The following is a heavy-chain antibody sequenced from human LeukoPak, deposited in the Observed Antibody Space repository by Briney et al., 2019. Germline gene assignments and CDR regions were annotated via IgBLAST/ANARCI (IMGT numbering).Heavy chain of an antibody. Sequence: PSETLSLTCSVSGGDISSSNWWTWVRQPPQKGLEWIGEVYHSGSTNYNPSLKSRIYMSVDKSQNRFSLRLSSLTAADTAVYFCARVSGSGLYFKSFDPWGQGTLVIVSS. J-gene: IGHJ5*01. CDR3: ARVSGSGLYFKSFDP. D-gene: IGHD3-10*01. CDR1: GGDISSSNW. CDR2: VYHSGST. V-gene: IGHV4-4*02.